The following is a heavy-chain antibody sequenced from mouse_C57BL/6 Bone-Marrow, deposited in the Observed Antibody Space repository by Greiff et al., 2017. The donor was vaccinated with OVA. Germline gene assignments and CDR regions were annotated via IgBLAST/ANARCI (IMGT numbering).Heavy chain of an antibody. CDR2: IDPENGDT. J-gene: IGHJ2*01. D-gene: IGHD2-13*01. Sequence: VQLQQSGAELVRPGASVKLSCTASGFNIKDDYMHWVKQRPEQGLEWIGWIDPENGDTEYASKFQGKATITADTSSNTAYLQLSSLTSEDTAVYYGTTSGDCFDYWGQGTTLTVSS. V-gene: IGHV14-4*01. CDR1: GFNIKDDY. CDR3: TTSGDCFDY.